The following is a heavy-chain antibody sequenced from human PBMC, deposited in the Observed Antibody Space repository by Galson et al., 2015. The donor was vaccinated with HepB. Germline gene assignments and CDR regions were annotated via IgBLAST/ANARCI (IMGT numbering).Heavy chain of an antibody. Sequence: PALVKPTQTLTLTCTFSGFSLSTSGMRVSWIRQPPGKALEWLARIDWDDDKFYSTSLKTRLTISKDTSKNQVVLTMTNMDPVDTATYYCARMYYYDSSGFDAFDIWGQGTMVTVSS. V-gene: IGHV2-70*04. J-gene: IGHJ3*02. CDR1: GFSLSTSGMR. CDR3: ARMYYYDSSGFDAFDI. D-gene: IGHD3-22*01. CDR2: IDWDDDK.